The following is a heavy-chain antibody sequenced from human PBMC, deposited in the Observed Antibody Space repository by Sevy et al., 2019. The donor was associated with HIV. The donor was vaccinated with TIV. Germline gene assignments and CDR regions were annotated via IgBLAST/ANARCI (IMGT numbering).Heavy chain of an antibody. V-gene: IGHV1-18*01. CDR2: FSTYNGNT. CDR1: GYTLSSYG. CDR3: TRERMVPGLRGYYEYHGMDV. Sequence: ASVKVSCKASGYTLSSYGISWVRHVPGQGLEWLGWFSTYNGNTDYAQKVQGRVTMTTDTSTDTAYMELRRLRSDDTAVYYCTRERMVPGLRGYYEYHGMDVWGQGTTVTVSS. J-gene: IGHJ6*02. D-gene: IGHD3-10*01.